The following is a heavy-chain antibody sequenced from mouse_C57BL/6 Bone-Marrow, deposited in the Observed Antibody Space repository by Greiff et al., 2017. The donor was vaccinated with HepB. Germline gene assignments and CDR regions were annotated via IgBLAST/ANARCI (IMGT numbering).Heavy chain of an antibody. CDR3: ARGGSSYGYFDY. D-gene: IGHD1-1*01. J-gene: IGHJ2*01. CDR2: INPNNGGT. V-gene: IGHV1-26*01. CDR1: GYTFTDYY. Sequence: VQLQQSGPELVKPGASVKISCKASGYTFTDYYMNWVKQSHGKSLEWIGDINPNNGGTSYNQKFKGKATLTVDKSSSTAYMELRSLTSEDSAVYYCARGGSSYGYFDYWGQGTTLTVSS.